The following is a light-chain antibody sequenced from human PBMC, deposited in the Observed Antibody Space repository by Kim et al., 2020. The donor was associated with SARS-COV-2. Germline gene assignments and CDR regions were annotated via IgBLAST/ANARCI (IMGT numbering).Light chain of an antibody. CDR1: QSLSSTF. Sequence: APGEKATLSCRASQSLSSTFVAWYQQKPGQAPRLLIYGASTRATGVPSRFSGSGSGTDFTLTINSLQPEDFAVYYCQQDYNFPLTFGGGTKVDIK. CDR3: QQDYNFPLT. J-gene: IGKJ4*01. V-gene: IGKV3D-7*01. CDR2: GAS.